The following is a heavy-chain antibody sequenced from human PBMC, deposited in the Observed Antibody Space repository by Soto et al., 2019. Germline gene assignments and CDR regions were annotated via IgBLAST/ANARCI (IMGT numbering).Heavy chain of an antibody. D-gene: IGHD1-26*01. CDR1: GFTFSNAW. CDR3: TTSLGEWELLQDDY. Sequence: GGSLRLSCAASGFTFSNAWMSWVRQAPGKGLEWVGRIKSKTDGGTTDYAAPVKGRFTISRDDSKNTLYLQMNSLKTEDTAVYYCTTSLGEWELLQDDYWGQGTLVTVSS. V-gene: IGHV3-15*01. CDR2: IKSKTDGGTT. J-gene: IGHJ4*02.